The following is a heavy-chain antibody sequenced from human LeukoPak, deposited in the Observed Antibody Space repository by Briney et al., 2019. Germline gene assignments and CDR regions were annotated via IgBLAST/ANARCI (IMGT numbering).Heavy chain of an antibody. CDR3: ARAYCGGDCYRGAFDI. J-gene: IGHJ3*02. V-gene: IGHV3-21*01. Sequence: GGSLRLSCAASGFTFISYSMNWVRQAPGKGLEWVSSISSSSSYIYYADSVKGRFTISTDSAKNSLYLQMNSLRAEDTAVYYCARAYCGGDCYRGAFDIWGQGTMVTVSS. CDR1: GFTFISYS. D-gene: IGHD2-21*01. CDR2: ISSSSSYI.